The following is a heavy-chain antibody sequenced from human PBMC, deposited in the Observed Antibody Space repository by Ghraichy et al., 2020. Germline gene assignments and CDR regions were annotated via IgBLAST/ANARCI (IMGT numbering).Heavy chain of an antibody. Sequence: SETQSLTCTVSGGSFTSSSHYWGWIRQPPGKGLEYIGSINHIGSTFYNSSMRGRVTISVDTFENQLSLKMTSVTAADTAVYYCTRLDIGTTSSAWGHGTMVTVSS. CDR3: TRLDIGTTSSA. D-gene: IGHD1-7*01. CDR2: INHIGST. J-gene: IGHJ3*01. V-gene: IGHV4-39*01. CDR1: GGSFTSSSHY.